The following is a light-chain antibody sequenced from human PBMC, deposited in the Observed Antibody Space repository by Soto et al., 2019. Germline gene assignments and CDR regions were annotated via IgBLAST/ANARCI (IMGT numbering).Light chain of an antibody. J-gene: IGKJ1*01. CDR2: AAS. CDR1: RSFASSY. V-gene: IGKV3-20*01. Sequence: DMVLTQSPGTLSLSPGERATLSCRASRSFASSYLGWYQQKPGQAPRLLLYAASKRATGIPDRFSGSGSGTDFTLTINRLEPDDFATYYCQQYNSYHWTFGQGTKVDIK. CDR3: QQYNSYHWT.